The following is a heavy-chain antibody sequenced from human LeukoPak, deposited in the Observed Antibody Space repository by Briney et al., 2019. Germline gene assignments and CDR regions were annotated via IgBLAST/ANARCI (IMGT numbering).Heavy chain of an antibody. CDR2: VSISGSSR. V-gene: IGHV3-48*03. Sequence: PGGSLRLSCAASGFTFSEYDMNWVRQAPGKGLEWISYVSISGSSRHYIDSVKGRFTISRDNAKNSLYLQMNSLRAEDTAIYYCARLPHLSSTSWSYYLDYWGQGTLVTVSS. D-gene: IGHD2-2*01. CDR3: ARLPHLSSTSWSYYLDY. CDR1: GFTFSEYD. J-gene: IGHJ4*02.